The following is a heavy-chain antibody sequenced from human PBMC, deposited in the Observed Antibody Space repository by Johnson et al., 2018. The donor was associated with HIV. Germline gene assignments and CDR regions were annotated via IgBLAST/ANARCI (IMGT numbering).Heavy chain of an antibody. CDR1: GFTFTTYG. J-gene: IGHJ3*02. Sequence: VQLVESGGGVVQPGGSLRLSCAASGFTFTTYGMHWVRQAPGKGLEWVAVISYDASNKYYGDSVKGRFTISRDNSKKKVFLQMNSLRHEDTAVYYCVRDVGSSGWYDSLVTDMWGQGTMVTVST. CDR3: VRDVGSSGWYDSLVTDM. V-gene: IGHV3-30*19. CDR2: ISYDASNK. D-gene: IGHD6-19*01.